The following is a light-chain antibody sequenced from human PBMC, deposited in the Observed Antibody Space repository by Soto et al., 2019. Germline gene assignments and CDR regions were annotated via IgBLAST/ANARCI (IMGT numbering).Light chain of an antibody. V-gene: IGLV1-40*01. CDR3: QSYDSSLNGSVI. CDR1: SSNIGAGYD. Sequence: QSALMQPPSVSGAPGQRVTISCTGSSSNIGAGYDVHWYQQLPGTAPKLLIYGNNNRPSGVPDRFSGSKSGTSASLAITGLQAEDEADYYCQSYDSSLNGSVIFGEGTKVTVL. J-gene: IGLJ2*01. CDR2: GNN.